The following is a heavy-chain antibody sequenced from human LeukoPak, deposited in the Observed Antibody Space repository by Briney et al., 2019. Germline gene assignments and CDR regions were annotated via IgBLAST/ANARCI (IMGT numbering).Heavy chain of an antibody. CDR3: ARGQGGGWYPYDY. V-gene: IGHV3-33*01. CDR1: GFTFSSYG. J-gene: IGHJ4*02. D-gene: IGHD6-19*01. CDR2: LWYDGNDK. Sequence: GGSLRLSCAASGFTFSSYGMHWVRQAPGKGLEWVAVLWYDGNDKYYSDSVKGRFTISRDNSKNTLYLQMNSLRAEDTAVYYCARGQGGGWYPYDYWGQGTLVTVSS.